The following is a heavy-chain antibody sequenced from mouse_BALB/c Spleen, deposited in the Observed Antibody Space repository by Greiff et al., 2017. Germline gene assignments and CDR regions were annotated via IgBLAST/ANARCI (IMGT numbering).Heavy chain of an antibody. V-gene: IGHV1-54*01. CDR3: ARAGYAMDY. CDR1: GYAFTNYL. J-gene: IGHJ4*01. CDR2: INPGSGGT. Sequence: VKLMESGAELVRPGTSVKVSCKASGYAFTNYLIEWVKQRPGQGLEWIGVINPGSGGTNYNEKFKGKATLTADKSSSTAYMQLSSLTSDDSAVYFCARAGYAMDYWGQGTSVTVSS. D-gene: IGHD4-1*01.